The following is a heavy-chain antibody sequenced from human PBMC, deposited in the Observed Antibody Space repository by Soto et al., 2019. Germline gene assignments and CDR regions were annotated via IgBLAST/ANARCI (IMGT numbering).Heavy chain of an antibody. Sequence: GASVKVSCKASGYTFTGYYMHWVRQAPGQGLEWMGWINPNSGGTNYAQKFQGWVTMTRDTSISTAYMELSRLRSDDTAVYYCARDSPIGSTFSGYDAIDYWGQGTLVTVSS. CDR3: ARDSPIGSTFSGYDAIDY. D-gene: IGHD5-12*01. CDR2: INPNSGGT. V-gene: IGHV1-2*04. J-gene: IGHJ4*02. CDR1: GYTFTGYY.